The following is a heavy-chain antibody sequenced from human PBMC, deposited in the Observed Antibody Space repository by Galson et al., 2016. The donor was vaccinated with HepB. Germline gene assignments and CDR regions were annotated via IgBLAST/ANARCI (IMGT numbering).Heavy chain of an antibody. CDR2: ISSSSSYI. CDR1: GFTFSTYS. CDR3: ARDTVVVVVAALVFDI. J-gene: IGHJ3*02. Sequence: LSLSCAASGFTFSTYSMNWVRQAPGKGLEWVSSISSSSSYIYYADSVKGRFTISRDNAKNSLYLLMNSLRAEDTAGYYCARDTVVVVVAALVFDIWGQGTMVTVSS. V-gene: IGHV3-21*01. D-gene: IGHD2-15*01.